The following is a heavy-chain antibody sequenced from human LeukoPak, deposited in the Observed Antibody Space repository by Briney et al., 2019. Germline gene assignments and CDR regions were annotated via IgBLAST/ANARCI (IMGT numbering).Heavy chain of an antibody. CDR1: GFTFSTSG. D-gene: IGHD6-13*01. CDR3: ARSFGTGISYSDYYYMDV. CDR2: IINSGDTT. J-gene: IGHJ6*03. Sequence: GGSLRLSCAASGFTFSTSGMSWDRQAPGKGLQWVSGIINSGDTTHYADSVKGRFTVSRDNSKNTLYLQMNSLRAEDTAVYYCARSFGTGISYSDYYYMDVWGKGTTVTISS. V-gene: IGHV3-23*01.